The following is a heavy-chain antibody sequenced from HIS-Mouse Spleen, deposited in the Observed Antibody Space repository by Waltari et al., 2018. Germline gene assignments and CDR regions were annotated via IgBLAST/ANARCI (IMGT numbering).Heavy chain of an antibody. J-gene: IGHJ4*02. Sequence: QVQLVESGGGVVQPGRSLRLSCAASGFTFSSYAMHWVRQAPGKGLEWVAVISNDGSNKSHAESVKGRFTISRDNSKNTLYLQMNSLRAEDTAVYYCARDGITSSWDHFDYWGQGTLVTVSS. CDR2: ISNDGSNK. CDR3: ARDGITSSWDHFDY. D-gene: IGHD6-13*01. CDR1: GFTFSSYA. V-gene: IGHV3-30-3*01.